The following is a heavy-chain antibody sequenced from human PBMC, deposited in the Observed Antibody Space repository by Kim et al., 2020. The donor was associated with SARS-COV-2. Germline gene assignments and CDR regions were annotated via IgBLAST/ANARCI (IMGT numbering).Heavy chain of an antibody. D-gene: IGHD6-13*01. J-gene: IGHJ5*02. V-gene: IGHV4-39*01. Sequence: KSRVTISVDTSQNQFSLKLSSVTAADTAVYYCARQFRRQAAAGRLDWFDPWGQGTLVTVSS. CDR3: ARQFRRQAAAGRLDWFDP.